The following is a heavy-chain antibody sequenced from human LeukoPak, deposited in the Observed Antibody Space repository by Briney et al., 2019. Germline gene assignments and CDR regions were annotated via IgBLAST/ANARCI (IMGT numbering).Heavy chain of an antibody. J-gene: IGHJ5*02. V-gene: IGHV1-18*01. Sequence: ASVKVSCKASGGTFSIYGISWVRQAPGQGLEWMGWISAYNGNTNYAQKLQGRVTMTTDTSTSTAYMELRSLRSDDTAVYYCARDGTDIVVVVAAAGPFDPWGQGTLVTVSS. D-gene: IGHD2-15*01. CDR2: ISAYNGNT. CDR1: GGTFSIYG. CDR3: ARDGTDIVVVVAAAGPFDP.